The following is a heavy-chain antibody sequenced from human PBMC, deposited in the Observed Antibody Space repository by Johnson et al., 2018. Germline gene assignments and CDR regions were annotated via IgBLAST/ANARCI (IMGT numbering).Heavy chain of an antibody. CDR3: ARRAVVPAAILLGWFDP. Sequence: QVQLQQWGAGLLKPSETLSLTCAVYGGSFSGYYWSWIRQPPGKGLEWIGEINHSGSTNYNPSRKSRVTMSVDTSKNQFSLKLRSVTAADTAVYYCARRAVVPAAILLGWFDPWGQGTLVTVSS. J-gene: IGHJ5*02. CDR1: GGSFSGYY. D-gene: IGHD2-2*01. V-gene: IGHV4-34*01. CDR2: INHSGST.